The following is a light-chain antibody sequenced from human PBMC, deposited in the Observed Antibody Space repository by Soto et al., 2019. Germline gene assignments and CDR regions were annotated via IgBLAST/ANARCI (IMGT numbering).Light chain of an antibody. CDR1: QSISSW. CDR3: QQYDSYSWT. Sequence: DIQVTQYTSTLSASVGDRVTFTCRASQSISSWLAWYQQKPGKAPKLLVYQASTLESGVPLRFSGSGSGTEFTLTINSLQSDDFATYYCQQYDSYSWTFGQGTKVDIK. V-gene: IGKV1-5*03. CDR2: QAS. J-gene: IGKJ1*01.